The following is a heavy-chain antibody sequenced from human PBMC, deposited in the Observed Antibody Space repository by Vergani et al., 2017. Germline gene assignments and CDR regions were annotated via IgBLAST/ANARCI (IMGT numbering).Heavy chain of an antibody. D-gene: IGHD2-21*02. Sequence: QVQLQQWGAGLLKPSETLSLTCAVYGASFSGYYWSWIRQPPGKGLEWIGEINHSGSTNYNPSLKSRVTISVDTSKNQFSLKLSSVTAADTAVYYCARTQMVVTIDYWGQGTLVTVSS. CDR3: ARTQMVVTIDY. V-gene: IGHV4-34*01. CDR1: GASFSGYY. CDR2: INHSGST. J-gene: IGHJ4*02.